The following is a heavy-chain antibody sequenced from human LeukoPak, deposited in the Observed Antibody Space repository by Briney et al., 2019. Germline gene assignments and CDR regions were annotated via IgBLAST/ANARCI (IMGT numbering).Heavy chain of an antibody. CDR2: IWYDGSNK. D-gene: IGHD4-17*01. V-gene: IGHV3-33*01. Sequence: PGGSLRLSCAASGFTFSSHGMHWVRQAPGKGLEWVAVIWYDGSNKYYADSVKGRFTISRDNSKNTLFLQMNSLRAEDTAVYYCARDPDDYGDYSYSDYWGQGTLVTVSS. J-gene: IGHJ4*02. CDR1: GFTFSSHG. CDR3: ARDPDDYGDYSYSDY.